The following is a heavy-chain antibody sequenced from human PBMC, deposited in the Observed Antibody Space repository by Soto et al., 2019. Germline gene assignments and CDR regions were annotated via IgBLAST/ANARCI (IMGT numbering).Heavy chain of an antibody. D-gene: IGHD3-10*01. V-gene: IGHV1-24*01. CDR2: FDPEDGET. CDR3: ATVAGDMLRGDIGAGNWFDH. J-gene: IGHJ5*02. Sequence: QVRLGQSGAEVKKPGASVKVSCKVSGYTLTELSMHWVRQAPGKGLEWMGGFDPEDGETIYAQKFQGRVPMTEDTSTSTAYMELSSLRSEDTAVYYCATVAGDMLRGDIGAGNWFDHWGQGTLVTVSS. CDR1: GYTLTELS.